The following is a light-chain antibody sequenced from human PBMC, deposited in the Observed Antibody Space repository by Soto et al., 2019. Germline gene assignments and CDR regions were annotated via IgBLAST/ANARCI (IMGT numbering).Light chain of an antibody. J-gene: IGLJ1*01. V-gene: IGLV2-14*01. Sequence: QSVLTQPASVSGSPGQSITISCTGSSSDVGGYKYVSWYQQHPGKAPKLMIFEVSNRPSGVSNRFSGSKSGNTASLTISGLQAEDEGDYYCSSYTVSRSYVFGPGTKLTVL. CDR1: SSDVGGYKY. CDR2: EVS. CDR3: SSYTVSRSYV.